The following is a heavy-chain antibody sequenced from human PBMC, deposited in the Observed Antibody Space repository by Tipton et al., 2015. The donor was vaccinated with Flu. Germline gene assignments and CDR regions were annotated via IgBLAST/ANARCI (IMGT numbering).Heavy chain of an antibody. CDR2: ISWNSGSI. V-gene: IGHV3-9*01. CDR3: AKAVAVAGTSYYYFDY. D-gene: IGHD6-19*01. J-gene: IGHJ4*02. Sequence: SLRLSCAASGFTFDDYAMHWVRQAPGKGLEWVSGISWNSGSIGYADSVKGRFTISRDNAKNSPYLQMNSLRAEDTALYYCAKAVAVAGTSYYYFDYWGQGTLVTVSS. CDR1: GFTFDDYA.